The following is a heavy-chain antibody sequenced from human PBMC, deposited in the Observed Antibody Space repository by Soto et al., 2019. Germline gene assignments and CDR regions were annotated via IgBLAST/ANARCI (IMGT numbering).Heavy chain of an antibody. CDR3: ARRNIAAAGDWFDP. CDR2: IIPIFGTA. Sequence: GASVKVSCKASGGTFSSYAISWVRQAPGQGLEWMGGIIPIFGTANYAQKFQGRVTITADESTSTAYMELSSLRSEDTAVYYCARRNIAAAGDWFDPWGQGTLVTVSS. J-gene: IGHJ5*02. V-gene: IGHV1-69*13. D-gene: IGHD6-13*01. CDR1: GGTFSSYA.